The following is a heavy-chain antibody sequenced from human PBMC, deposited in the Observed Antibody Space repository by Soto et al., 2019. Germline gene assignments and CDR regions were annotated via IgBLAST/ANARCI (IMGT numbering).Heavy chain of an antibody. CDR1: GGTFSSYT. CDR3: ASELYDMPPY. CDR2: IIPTLGIA. D-gene: IGHD3-9*01. V-gene: IGHV1-69*02. Sequence: QVQLVQSRAEVKKPGSSVKVSCKASGGTFSSYTISWVRQAPGQGLEWMGRIIPTLGIANYAQKFQGRVTNTADKSTSTAYMELSSLRSEDTAVYYCASELYDMPPYWGQGTLVTVSS. J-gene: IGHJ4*02.